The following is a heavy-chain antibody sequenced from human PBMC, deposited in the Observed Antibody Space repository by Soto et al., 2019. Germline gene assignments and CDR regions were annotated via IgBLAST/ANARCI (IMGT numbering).Heavy chain of an antibody. V-gene: IGHV4-34*01. CDR1: GGSFSGYY. CDR2: INHSGST. J-gene: IGHJ6*02. Sequence: SETLSLTCAVYGGSFSGYYWSWIRHPPGKGLEWIGEINHSGSTNSNPSLKSRVTISVDTSKNQFSLKLSSVTAADTAVYYCARWLGYYYYYGMDVWGQGTTVTVSS. CDR3: ARWLGYYYYYGMDV. D-gene: IGHD6-19*01.